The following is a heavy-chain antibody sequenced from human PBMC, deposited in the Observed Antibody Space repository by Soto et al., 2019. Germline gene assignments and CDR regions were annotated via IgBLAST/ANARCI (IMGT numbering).Heavy chain of an antibody. V-gene: IGHV3-53*01. CDR1: GFTVSSNY. CDR3: ARDRVATVTYGMDA. Sequence: GGSLRLSCAASGFTVSSNYMSWVRQAPGKGLEWVSVIYSGGSTYYADSVKGRFTISRDNSKNTLYLQMNSLRAEDTAVYYCARDRVATVTYGMDAWGQGTTVTVSS. D-gene: IGHD4-4*01. CDR2: IYSGGST. J-gene: IGHJ6*02.